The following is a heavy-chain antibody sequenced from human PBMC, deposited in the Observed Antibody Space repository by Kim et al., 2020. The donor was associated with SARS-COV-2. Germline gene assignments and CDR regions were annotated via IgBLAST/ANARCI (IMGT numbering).Heavy chain of an antibody. J-gene: IGHJ4*02. Sequence: SETLSLTCTVSGGSISSYYWYWIWKPPGKGMEWIGYIYYTGSTNTNHSPKSKGTISVDSYKNKYSLNLTPVTVADTAMYFYASENYREHALLDYWGQG. CDR2: IYYTGST. CDR1: GGSISSYY. V-gene: IGHV4-59*08. D-gene: IGHD1-26*01. CDR3: ASENYREHALLDY.